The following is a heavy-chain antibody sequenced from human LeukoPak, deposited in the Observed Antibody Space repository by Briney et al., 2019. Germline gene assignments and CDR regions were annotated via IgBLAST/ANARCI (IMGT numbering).Heavy chain of an antibody. J-gene: IGHJ3*02. CDR1: GYTFTSYG. CDR2: ISAYNGNT. CDR3: ARDKDETYYYDSSGYYENAFDI. Sequence: ASVKVSCKASGYTFTSYGISWVRQAPGQGLEWMGWISAYNGNTNYAQKLQGRVTMTTDTSTSTAYMELRSLRSDDTAVYYCARDKDETYYYDSSGYYENAFDIWGQGTMVTVSS. D-gene: IGHD3-22*01. V-gene: IGHV1-18*01.